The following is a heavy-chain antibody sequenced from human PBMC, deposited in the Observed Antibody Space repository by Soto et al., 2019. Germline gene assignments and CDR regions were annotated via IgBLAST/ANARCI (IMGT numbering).Heavy chain of an antibody. CDR3: ARSPTSADYFDY. D-gene: IGHD4-4*01. V-gene: IGHV1-8*01. CDR1: GYTFTSYD. Sequence: QVQLVQSGAEVKKPGASVKLSCKASGYTFTSYDINWVRQATGQGLEWMGWVNPNSDNTGYAQKFQGRVTMTMNTSIRTAYMELSSLRSEDTAVYYCARSPTSADYFDYWGQGTLVTVSS. CDR2: VNPNSDNT. J-gene: IGHJ4*02.